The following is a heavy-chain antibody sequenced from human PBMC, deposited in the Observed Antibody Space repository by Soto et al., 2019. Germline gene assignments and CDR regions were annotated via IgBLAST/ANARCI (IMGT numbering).Heavy chain of an antibody. CDR1: GFMFRSYW. Sequence: GGSLRLSCTASGFMFRSYWMTWVRHVPGKGLQWAANIKRDGSEKYYVDFVKGRFTISRDNADNSVFLDMNNLRVDDTATYYCARVRATDYEIDYWGQGALVTVSS. D-gene: IGHD4-17*01. V-gene: IGHV3-7*03. CDR3: ARVRATDYEIDY. J-gene: IGHJ4*02. CDR2: IKRDGSEK.